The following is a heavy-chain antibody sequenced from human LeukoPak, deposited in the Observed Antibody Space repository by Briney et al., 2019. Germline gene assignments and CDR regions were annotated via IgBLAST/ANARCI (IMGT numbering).Heavy chain of an antibody. CDR1: GGSISSSW. J-gene: IGHJ4*02. CDR3: TCHSGWSGPSE. CDR2: IFHSGST. D-gene: IGHD6-19*01. Sequence: PSETLSLTCAVSGGSISSSWWSWVRQPPGKGLEWIGEIFHSGSTNYNPSLKSRVTISVDKSKNHFSLELTSVTAADTAVYYCTCHSGWSGPSEWGQGTLVIVSS. V-gene: IGHV4-4*02.